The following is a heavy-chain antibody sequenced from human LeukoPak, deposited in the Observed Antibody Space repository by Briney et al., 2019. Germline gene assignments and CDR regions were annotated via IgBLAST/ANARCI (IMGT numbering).Heavy chain of an antibody. D-gene: IGHD3-22*01. J-gene: IGHJ4*02. CDR2: INPNSGGT. Sequence: ASVKVSCKASGYTFTGYYMHWVRQAPGQGLEWMGWINPNSGGTNYAQKFQGRVTMTRDTSISTAYMELSRLRSDDTAVYYCARDGDWAGGDSSGYSTFFDYWGQGTLVTVSS. CDR1: GYTFTGYY. CDR3: ARDGDWAGGDSSGYSTFFDY. V-gene: IGHV1-2*02.